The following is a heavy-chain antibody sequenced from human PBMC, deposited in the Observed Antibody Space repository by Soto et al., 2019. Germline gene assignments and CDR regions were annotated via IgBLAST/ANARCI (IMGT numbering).Heavy chain of an antibody. D-gene: IGHD2-2*01. V-gene: IGHV1-2*04. CDR1: GYTFTGYY. Sequence: QVQLVQSGAEVKKPGASVKVSCKASGYTFTGYYMHWVRQAPGQGLEWMGWINPNSGGTNYAQKFQGWVTMTRDTYISIAYMELSRLRSDDTAVYYCARDQQLLDAFDIWGQGTMVTVSS. CDR3: ARDQQLLDAFDI. J-gene: IGHJ3*02. CDR2: INPNSGGT.